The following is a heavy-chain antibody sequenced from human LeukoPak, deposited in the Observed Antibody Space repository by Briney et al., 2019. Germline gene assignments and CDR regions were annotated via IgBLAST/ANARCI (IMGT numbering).Heavy chain of an antibody. D-gene: IGHD1-26*01. Sequence: GASVKVSCKASGYTFTSYGISWVRQAPGQGLEWMGWISAYNGNTNYAQKLQGRVTMTTDTSTSTAYMELRSLRSDDTAVYYCARLVSVGATYPEEYYFDYWGQGTLVTVSS. J-gene: IGHJ4*02. CDR3: ARLVSVGATYPEEYYFDY. V-gene: IGHV1-18*01. CDR1: GYTFTSYG. CDR2: ISAYNGNT.